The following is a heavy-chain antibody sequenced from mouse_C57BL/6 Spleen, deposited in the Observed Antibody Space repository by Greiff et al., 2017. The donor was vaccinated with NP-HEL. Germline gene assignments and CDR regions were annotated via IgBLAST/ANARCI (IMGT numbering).Heavy chain of an antibody. CDR3: ARLNYYYGSRTY. CDR1: GYTFTSYW. Sequence: QVQLQQPGAELVRPGSSVKLSCKASGYTFTSYWMDWVKQRPGQGLEWIGNIYPSDSETHYNQKFKDKATLTVDKSSSTAYMQLSSLTSEDSAVYYCARLNYYYGSRTYWGQGTLVTVSA. V-gene: IGHV1-61*01. D-gene: IGHD1-1*01. J-gene: IGHJ3*01. CDR2: IYPSDSET.